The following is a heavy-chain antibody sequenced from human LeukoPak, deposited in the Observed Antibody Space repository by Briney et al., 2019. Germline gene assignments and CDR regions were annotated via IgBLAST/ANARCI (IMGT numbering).Heavy chain of an antibody. CDR2: IMQDGNEK. CDR3: ASRIVGTPDYFDY. Sequence: GGSLRLSCAASEFSVGSNYMTWVRQAPGKGLEWVANIMQDGNEKYYVDSVRGRFTISRDNAKNSLYLQMNSLRVEDTAVYYCASRIVGTPDYFDYWGQGTLVTVSS. J-gene: IGHJ4*02. CDR1: EFSVGSNY. D-gene: IGHD1-26*01. V-gene: IGHV3-7*01.